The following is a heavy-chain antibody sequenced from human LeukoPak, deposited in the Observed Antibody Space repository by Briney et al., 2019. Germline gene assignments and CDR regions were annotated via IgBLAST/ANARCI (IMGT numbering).Heavy chain of an antibody. CDR3: ARVGFYYGSGSHTFDY. D-gene: IGHD3-10*01. J-gene: IGHJ4*02. CDR1: GGSISSSSYY. V-gene: IGHV4-39*07. Sequence: SETLSLTCTVSGGSISSSSYYWGWIRQPPGKGLEWIGSIYYSGSTYYNPSLKGRVTISVDTSKNQFSLKLNSVTAADTAVYYRARVGFYYGSGSHTFDYWGQGTLVTVSS. CDR2: IYYSGST.